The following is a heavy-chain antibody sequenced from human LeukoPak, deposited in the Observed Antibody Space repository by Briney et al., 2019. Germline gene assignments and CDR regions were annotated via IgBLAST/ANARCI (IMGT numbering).Heavy chain of an antibody. CDR3: ARDLAVAALDY. CDR1: GFTVSSNY. Sequence: GGSLRLSCAASGFTVSSNYMSWVRQAPGKGLEWVAVISYDGSNKYYADSVKGRFTISRDNSKNTLYLQMNSLRAEDTAVYYCARDLAVAALDYWGQGTLVTVSS. CDR2: ISYDGSNK. D-gene: IGHD6-19*01. J-gene: IGHJ4*02. V-gene: IGHV3-30-3*01.